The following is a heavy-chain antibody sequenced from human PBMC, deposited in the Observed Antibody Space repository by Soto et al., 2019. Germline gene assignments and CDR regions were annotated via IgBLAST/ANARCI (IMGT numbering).Heavy chain of an antibody. CDR2: IYYSGST. D-gene: IGHD5-18*01. CDR1: GGSITDNY. J-gene: IGHJ4*02. Sequence: PSETLSLTCTVSGGSITDNYWSWIRQPPGKGLEWIGYIYYSGSTNYNPSLKSRVTISVDTSKNQFSLKLSSVSAADTAVYYCARDKTFFGYSYGPDRHSGFDYWGQGTLVTVSS. V-gene: IGHV4-59*01. CDR3: ARDKTFFGYSYGPDRHSGFDY.